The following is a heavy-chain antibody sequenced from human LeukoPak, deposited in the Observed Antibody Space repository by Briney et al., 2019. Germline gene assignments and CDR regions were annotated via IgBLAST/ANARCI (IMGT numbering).Heavy chain of an antibody. CDR3: AQTGSSCCSLDY. J-gene: IGHJ4*02. D-gene: IGHD6-13*01. CDR1: GYTFTSYH. V-gene: IGHV1-2*02. Sequence: ASVRVSCKASGYTFTSYHINWVRQAPGQGLEWMGWINPNSGGTNYAQKFQGRVTMTKDTSISTAYMELSRLRSDDTAVYYCAQTGSSCCSLDYWGQGTLVTVSS. CDR2: INPNSGGT.